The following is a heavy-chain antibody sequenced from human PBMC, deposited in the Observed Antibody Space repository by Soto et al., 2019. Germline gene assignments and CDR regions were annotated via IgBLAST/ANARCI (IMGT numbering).Heavy chain of an antibody. J-gene: IGHJ4*02. CDR3: VRETSYHFDK. V-gene: IGHV3-11*05. CDR2: ISSSGDRT. Sequence: QVQLVESGGGLVKPGGSLRLSCAASGFTFSGYYMSWIRQAPGKGLECISYISSSGDRTKYADSVKGRFTISRDNAKKSLYLQMNILRAEDTAVYYCVRETSYHFDKWGQGTVVTVSS. D-gene: IGHD2-2*01. CDR1: GFTFSGYY.